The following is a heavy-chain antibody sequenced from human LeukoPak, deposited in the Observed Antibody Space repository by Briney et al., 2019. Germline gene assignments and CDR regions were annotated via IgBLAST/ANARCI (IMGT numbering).Heavy chain of an antibody. CDR2: IHYSGST. D-gene: IGHD5-24*01. V-gene: IGHV4-30-4*08. CDR3: ARKMATTYDY. J-gene: IGHJ4*02. CDR1: GGSISSGDYY. Sequence: SETLSLTRTVSGGSISSGDYYWSWIRQPPGKGLEWIGYIHYSGSTYYNPSPKSRVTISVDTSKNQFSLKLSSVTAADTAVYYCARKMATTYDYWGQGTLVTVSS.